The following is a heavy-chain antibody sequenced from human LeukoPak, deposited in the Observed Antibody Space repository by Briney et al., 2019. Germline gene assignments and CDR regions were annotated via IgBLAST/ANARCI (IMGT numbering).Heavy chain of an antibody. V-gene: IGHV1-69*05. CDR3: AKRGLRYFDPGAFDI. Sequence: SVKVSCKXSGGTFSSYAISWVRQAPRQGLEWMGRIIPIFGTANYAQKFQGRVTITTDESTSTAYMELSSLRPEDTAVYYCAKRGLRYFDPGAFDIWGQGTMVTVSS. J-gene: IGHJ3*02. CDR2: IIPIFGTA. CDR1: GGTFSSYA. D-gene: IGHD3-9*01.